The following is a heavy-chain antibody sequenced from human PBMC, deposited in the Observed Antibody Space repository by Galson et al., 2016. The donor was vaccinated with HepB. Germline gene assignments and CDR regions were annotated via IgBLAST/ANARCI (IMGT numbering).Heavy chain of an antibody. Sequence: SLRLSCAASGFTFRGYFMGWVRQAPGKGLERVAEIGDNGGNIEYADSVKGRFTISRDNSKNMLYLQMNSLRAEDTAVYFCTKNCRGGYRYGPCDSWGQGTLVTASA. CDR2: IGDNGGNI. CDR3: TKNCRGGYRYGPCDS. CDR1: GFTFRGYF. D-gene: IGHD5-18*01. V-gene: IGHV3-23*01. J-gene: IGHJ5*01.